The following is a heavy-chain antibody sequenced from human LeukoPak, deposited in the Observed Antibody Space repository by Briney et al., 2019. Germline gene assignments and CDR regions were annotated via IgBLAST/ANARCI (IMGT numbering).Heavy chain of an antibody. D-gene: IGHD1-14*01. J-gene: IGHJ6*03. Sequence: PGGSLRLSCVASGCNFRNYWMTWVRQAPGKGLEWVANIKHDGSEKQYADSVKGRFTISRDISKNTFYLQMNSLTAEDTAVYYCARDHRPEIQYYYMDVWGKGTTVAVSS. CDR1: GCNFRNYW. CDR3: ARDHRPEIQYYYMDV. CDR2: IKHDGSEK. V-gene: IGHV3-7*01.